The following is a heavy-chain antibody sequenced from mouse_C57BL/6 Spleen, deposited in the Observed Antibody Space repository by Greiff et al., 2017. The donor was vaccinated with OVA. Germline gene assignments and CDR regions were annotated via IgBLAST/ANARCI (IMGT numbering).Heavy chain of an antibody. V-gene: IGHV10-3*01. CDR2: IRSKSSNYAT. J-gene: IGHJ4*01. CDR1: GFTFNTYA. Sequence: EVKLVESGGGLVQPKGSLKLSCAASGFTFNTYAMHWVRQAPGKGLEWVARIRSKSSNYATYYADSVKDRFTISRDDSQSMLYLQMNNLNTEDTARYYCVRAQIYYDDIYAMDYWGQGTSVTVSS. D-gene: IGHD2-13*01. CDR3: VRAQIYYDDIYAMDY.